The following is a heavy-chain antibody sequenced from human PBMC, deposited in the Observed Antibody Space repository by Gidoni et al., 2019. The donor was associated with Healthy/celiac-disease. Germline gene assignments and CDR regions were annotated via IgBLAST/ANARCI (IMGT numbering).Heavy chain of an antibody. J-gene: IGHJ4*02. D-gene: IGHD3-22*01. CDR1: GGTFSSYA. CDR2: IIPIFGIA. Sequence: QVQRVQSGAEVKKPGSSGKVSCKASGGTFSSYAISWVRQAPGQGLEWMGRIIPIFGIANYAQKFQGRVTITADKSTSTAYMDLSSLRSEDTAVYYCATSVYDSHTSFSDWGQGTLVTVSS. V-gene: IGHV1-69*04. CDR3: ATSVYDSHTSFSD.